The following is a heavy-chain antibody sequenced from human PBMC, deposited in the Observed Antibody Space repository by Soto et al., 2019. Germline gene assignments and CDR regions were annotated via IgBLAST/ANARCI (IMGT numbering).Heavy chain of an antibody. CDR1: GYTFTSYG. CDR3: ARADYYDSSGYYWFCHFDY. D-gene: IGHD3-22*01. V-gene: IGHV1-18*01. J-gene: IGHJ4*02. CDR2: ISAYNGNT. Sequence: GASVKVSCKASGYTFTSYGNSWVRQAPGQGLEWMGWISAYNGNTNYAQKLQGRVTMTTDTSTSTAYMELRSLRSDDTAVYYCARADYYDSSGYYWFCHFDYWGQGTLVTVSS.